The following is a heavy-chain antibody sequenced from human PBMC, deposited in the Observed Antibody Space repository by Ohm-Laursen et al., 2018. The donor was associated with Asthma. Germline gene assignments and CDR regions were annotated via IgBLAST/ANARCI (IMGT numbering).Heavy chain of an antibody. D-gene: IGHD1-14*01. J-gene: IGHJ3*01. CDR1: GFAFSNIW. CDR3: ATYNQYNAFDL. Sequence: GSLRLSCTASGFAFSNIWMTWVRQSPGKGLEGVGRITSERSGGTRAYAAPVKDRFTISRDDSKTTLYLQMNSLETEDTAVYFCATYNQYNAFDLWGQGTMVTVSS. V-gene: IGHV3-15*01. CDR2: ITSERSGGTR.